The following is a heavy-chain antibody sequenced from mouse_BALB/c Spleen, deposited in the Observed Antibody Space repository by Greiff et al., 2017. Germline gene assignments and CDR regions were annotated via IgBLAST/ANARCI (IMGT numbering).Heavy chain of an antibody. CDR2: ISSGGSYT. Sequence: EVQRVESGGGLVKPGGSLKLSCAASGFTFSSYAMSWVRQSPEKRLEWVAEISSGGSYTYYPDTVTGRFTISRDNAKNTLYLEMSSLRSEDTAMYYCARYGNYVDAMDYWGQGTSVTVSS. CDR1: GFTFSSYA. CDR3: ARYGNYVDAMDY. J-gene: IGHJ4*01. D-gene: IGHD2-1*01. V-gene: IGHV5-9-4*01.